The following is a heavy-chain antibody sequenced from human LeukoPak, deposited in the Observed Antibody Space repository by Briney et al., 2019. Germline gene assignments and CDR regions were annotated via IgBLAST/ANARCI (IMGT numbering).Heavy chain of an antibody. V-gene: IGHV3-74*01. D-gene: IGHD2-8*01. CDR1: GFTFTNYG. Sequence: PGGSLRLSCVASGFTFTNYGMMWVRQAPGKGLGWVSYINSDGRSTTYADSVKGRFTIARDNAKNTFYLQMSSLRAEDTAMYYCARNSNGMSNWGQGTLVIVSS. J-gene: IGHJ4*02. CDR3: ARNSNGMSN. CDR2: INSDGRST.